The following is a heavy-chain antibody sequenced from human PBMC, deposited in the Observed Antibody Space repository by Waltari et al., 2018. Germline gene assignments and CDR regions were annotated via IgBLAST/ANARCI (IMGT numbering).Heavy chain of an antibody. J-gene: IGHJ6*04. CDR3: ARHLGGSRGMDV. CDR2: ISQYGST. D-gene: IGHD1-26*01. V-gene: IGHV4-34*01. Sequence: QVQLQPWGAGLLKPPGPLSLTCDVYGVSFSGDYWIWVRQYPGKGLEWIGEISQYGSTKYNPSLKSRVTISLHTSKNQFSLNLTSVTAADTAVYYCARHLGGSRGMDVWGKGTTVTVSS. CDR1: GVSFSGDY.